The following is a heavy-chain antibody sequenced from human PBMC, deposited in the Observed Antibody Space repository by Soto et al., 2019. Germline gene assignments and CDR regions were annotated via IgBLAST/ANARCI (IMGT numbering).Heavy chain of an antibody. J-gene: IGHJ4*02. Sequence: EVQLLESGGGLVHPGESLTLFCAASGFTFNNYAMTWVRQAPGKGLEWVSTLTSGGTTHYGDTVKGRFTISRDNSKSTVYLQMNSLRAEDTAVYYCARTDKFNAQSSGWANRFDDWGQGTLVSVSS. D-gene: IGHD6-19*01. V-gene: IGHV3-23*01. CDR2: LTSGGTT. CDR3: ARTDKFNAQSSGWANRFDD. CDR1: GFTFNNYA.